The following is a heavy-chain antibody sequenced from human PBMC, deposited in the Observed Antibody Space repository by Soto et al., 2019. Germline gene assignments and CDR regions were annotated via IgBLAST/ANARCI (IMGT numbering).Heavy chain of an antibody. CDR2: ISYDGSNK. Sequence: QAQLVESGGGMVQPGGSLRLSCVASGFTFNSYPMNWVRQAPGKGLEGVAVISYDGSNKSNADSVKGRFTISRENSNNTLYLQMNTLKAEDSAVYYCARDHQYQLPSDVWGQGTTVTVS. CDR3: ARDHQYQLPSDV. D-gene: IGHD2-2*01. CDR1: GFTFNSYP. V-gene: IGHV3-30*04. J-gene: IGHJ6*02.